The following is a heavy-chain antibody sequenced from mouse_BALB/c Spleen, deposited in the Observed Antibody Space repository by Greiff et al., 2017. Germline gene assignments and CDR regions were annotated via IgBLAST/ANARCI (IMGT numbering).Heavy chain of an antibody. J-gene: IGHJ4*01. CDR3: ARDCGNFFYAMDY. CDR2: IWGDGST. CDR1: GFSLTGYG. V-gene: IGHV2-6-7*01. Sequence: VQLQESGPGLVAPSQSLSITCTVSGFSLTGYGVNWVRQPPGKGLEWLGMIWGDGSTDYNSALKSRLSISKDNSKSQVFLKMNSLQTDDTARYYCARDCGNFFYAMDYWGQGTSVTVSS. D-gene: IGHD2-1*01.